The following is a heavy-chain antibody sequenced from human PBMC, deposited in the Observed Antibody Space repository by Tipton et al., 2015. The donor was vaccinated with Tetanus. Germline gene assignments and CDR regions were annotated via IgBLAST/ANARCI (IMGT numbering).Heavy chain of an antibody. CDR1: GGSVSSDSYY. D-gene: IGHD6-19*01. J-gene: IGHJ3*02. CDR3: ARIGWLQQNKPAFDI. V-gene: IGHV4-61*01. CDR2: VHYSGST. Sequence: TLSLTCTVSGGSVSSDSYYWTWIRQPPGRGLEWIGYVHYSGSTNYSPSLRSRVTLSVDTSKNQFSLKLSSVTAADTAVYYCARIGWLQQNKPAFDIWGQGTVVTVSS.